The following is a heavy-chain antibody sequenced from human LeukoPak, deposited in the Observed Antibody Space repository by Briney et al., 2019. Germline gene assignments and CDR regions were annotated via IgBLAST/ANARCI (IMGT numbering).Heavy chain of an antibody. V-gene: IGHV6-1*01. J-gene: IGHJ6*02. CDR1: GDSVSSSSAA. Sequence: SQTLSLTCAISGDSVSSSSAAWNWIRQSPSRGLEWLGRTYYRSKWYNDYAVSVKSRITINPDTSKNQFSLQLNSVTPEDTAVYYCARDRFGIAVAGTGVYYYYGMDVWGQGTTVTVSS. CDR2: TYYRSKWYN. CDR3: ARDRFGIAVAGTGVYYYYGMDV. D-gene: IGHD6-19*01.